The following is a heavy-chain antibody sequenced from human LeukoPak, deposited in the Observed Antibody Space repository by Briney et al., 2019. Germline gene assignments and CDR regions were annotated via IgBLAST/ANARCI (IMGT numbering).Heavy chain of an antibody. V-gene: IGHV3-74*01. D-gene: IGHD6-13*01. Sequence: PGGSLRLSCTASGFTFSSYWMHWARQAPGKGLVWVSRINSDGSSTAYADFVKGRFTISRDNAKNTLYLQMNSLRAEDTAVYYCARGPRIAAAGTPPDYWGQGTLVIVSS. CDR1: GFTFSSYW. J-gene: IGHJ4*02. CDR3: ARGPRIAAAGTPPDY. CDR2: INSDGSST.